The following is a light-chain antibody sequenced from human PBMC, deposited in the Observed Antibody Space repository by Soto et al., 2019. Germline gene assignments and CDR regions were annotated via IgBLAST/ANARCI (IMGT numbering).Light chain of an antibody. CDR3: QQTYSTLFT. CDR1: QSISRY. J-gene: IGKJ3*01. CDR2: AAS. V-gene: IGKV1-39*01. Sequence: DIQMSQSPSALSASVGDRVTITCRASQSISRYLNWYQQKPGKAPEPLIYAASSLQCGVPSRFRGSGSGTDFTLTISNLQPEDFATYFCQQTYSTLFTFGPGTKVEIK.